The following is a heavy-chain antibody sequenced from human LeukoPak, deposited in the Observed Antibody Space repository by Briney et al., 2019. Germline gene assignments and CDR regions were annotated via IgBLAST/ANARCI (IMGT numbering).Heavy chain of an antibody. J-gene: IGHJ4*02. Sequence: PSETLSLTCTVSGGSISSGGYYWSWIRQHPGKGLEWIGYIYYSGSTYYNPSLKSRVTISVDTSKNQFSLKLSSVTAADTAVYYCATARRPAAIFDYWGQGTLVTVSS. D-gene: IGHD2-2*01. V-gene: IGHV4-31*03. CDR1: GGSISSGGYY. CDR2: IYYSGST. CDR3: ATARRPAAIFDY.